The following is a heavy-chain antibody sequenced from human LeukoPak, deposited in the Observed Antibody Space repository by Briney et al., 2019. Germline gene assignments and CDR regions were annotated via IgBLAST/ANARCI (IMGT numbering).Heavy chain of an antibody. D-gene: IGHD5-12*01. J-gene: IGHJ5*02. CDR1: GYTFTGYY. Sequence: GASVKVSCKASGYTFTGYYMHWVRQAPGQGLEWMGWINPNSGGTNYAQKFQGRVTMTRDTSISTAYMELSSLRSEDTAVYYCARVPIADYSQSVNWFDPWGQGTLVTVSS. CDR3: ARVPIADYSQSVNWFDP. CDR2: INPNSGGT. V-gene: IGHV1-2*02.